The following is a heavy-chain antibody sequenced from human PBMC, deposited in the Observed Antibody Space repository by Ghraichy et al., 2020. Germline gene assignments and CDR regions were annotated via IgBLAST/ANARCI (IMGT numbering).Heavy chain of an antibody. CDR1: GFTFSSYW. Sequence: GGSLRLSCETSGFTFSSYWMHWVRQAPGKGLVWVSRINNDGSSTNYADSVKGRFTVSRDNAKNTLYLQMNSLRAEDTAVYFCARDRPGYCSTSSCSYYFDYWGQGTLVTVS. D-gene: IGHD2-2*01. J-gene: IGHJ4*02. CDR2: INNDGSST. V-gene: IGHV3-74*01. CDR3: ARDRPGYCSTSSCSYYFDY.